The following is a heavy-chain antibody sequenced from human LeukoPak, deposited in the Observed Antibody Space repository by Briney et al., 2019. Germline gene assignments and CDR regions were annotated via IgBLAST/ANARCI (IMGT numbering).Heavy chain of an antibody. Sequence: ASVKVSCKASGYTFTSYVISWVRQAPGQGLEWMGWISAYNGNTNYAQKLQGRVTMTTDTSTSTAYMELRSLRSDDTAVYYCARVVVVAATHPDAFDIWGQGTMVTVSS. J-gene: IGHJ3*02. V-gene: IGHV1-18*01. CDR2: ISAYNGNT. CDR3: ARVVVVAATHPDAFDI. CDR1: GYTFTSYV. D-gene: IGHD2-15*01.